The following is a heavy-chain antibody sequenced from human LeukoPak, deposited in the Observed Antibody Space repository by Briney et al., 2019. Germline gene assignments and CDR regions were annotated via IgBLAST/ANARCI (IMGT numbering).Heavy chain of an antibody. V-gene: IGHV3-30*02. CDR2: IRYDGSNK. Sequence: GGSLRLSCAASGFTFSSYGMHWVRQAPGKGLEWVAFIRYDGSNKYYADSVKGRFTISRDNARNSLYLQMDSLRAEDTAVYYCARDHLEGFTYYQYMDVWGTGTTVTVSS. CDR3: ARDHLEGFTYYQYMDV. J-gene: IGHJ6*03. D-gene: IGHD1-1*01. CDR1: GFTFSSYG.